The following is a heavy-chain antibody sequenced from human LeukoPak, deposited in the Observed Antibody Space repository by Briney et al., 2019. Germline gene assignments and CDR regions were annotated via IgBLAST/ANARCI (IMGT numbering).Heavy chain of an antibody. V-gene: IGHV3-7*01. CDR3: ARYCTFRACSGTKFDY. CDR1: GFTLSNNW. D-gene: IGHD1-1*01. Sequence: GGSLRLSCAASGFTLSNNWMSWVRQAPGKGLEWVANIKQDGSEKYYLDSVKGRFTISRDNAKSSLYLQMNSLRAEDTAIYYCARYCTFRACSGTKFDYWGQGTLVTVSS. J-gene: IGHJ4*02. CDR2: IKQDGSEK.